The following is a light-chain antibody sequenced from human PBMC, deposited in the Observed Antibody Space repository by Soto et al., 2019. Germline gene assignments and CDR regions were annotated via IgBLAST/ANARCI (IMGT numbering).Light chain of an antibody. CDR2: AAS. Sequence: DIQMTQSPSSLAASVGDRVTITCLASQSISSYLNWYQQKPGKAPKLLIYAASSLQSGVPSRFSGSGSGTDFTLTISCLQSEDFATYYCQQANSFPITFGQGTRLEIK. CDR3: QQANSFPIT. J-gene: IGKJ5*01. V-gene: IGKV1-39*01. CDR1: QSISSY.